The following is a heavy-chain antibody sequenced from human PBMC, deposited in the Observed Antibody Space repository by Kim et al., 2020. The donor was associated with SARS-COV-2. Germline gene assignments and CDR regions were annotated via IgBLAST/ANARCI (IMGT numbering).Heavy chain of an antibody. Sequence: SVKVSCKASGGTFSSYTISWVRQAPGQGLEWMGRIIPILGIANYVQKFQGRVTIHADKSTSTAYMELSSLRSDDTAVYYCVRDLGPRAGTTVGAFDIWGQATMITVSS. J-gene: IGHJ3*02. D-gene: IGHD1-7*01. V-gene: IGHV1-69*04. CDR1: GGTFSSYT. CDR3: VRDLGPRAGTTVGAFDI. CDR2: IIPILGIA.